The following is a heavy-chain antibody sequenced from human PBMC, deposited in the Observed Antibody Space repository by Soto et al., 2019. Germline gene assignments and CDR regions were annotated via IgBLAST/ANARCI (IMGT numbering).Heavy chain of an antibody. CDR3: ARGPRTGRGGMDV. J-gene: IGHJ6*02. V-gene: IGHV1-69*01. CDR2: IIPVFGKP. CDR1: GGTLSSYT. Sequence: QVQLVQSGAEVKKPGSSVKVSCKASGGTLSSYTFTWVRQAPGQGLEWMGGIIPVFGKPNYAENFQGRVKISADESTSTAYMELSSLRSEDTAVYYGARGPRTGRGGMDVWGQGTTVTVSS.